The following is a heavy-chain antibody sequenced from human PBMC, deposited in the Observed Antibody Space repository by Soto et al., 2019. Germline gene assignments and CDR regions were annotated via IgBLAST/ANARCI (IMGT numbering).Heavy chain of an antibody. CDR2: ISGSGGST. J-gene: IGHJ4*02. D-gene: IGHD1-7*01. CDR3: AKNVITGTTFDY. CDR1: EFTFSSYA. V-gene: IGHV3-23*01. Sequence: GGSLRLSCAASEFTFSSYAMSWVRQAPGKGLEWVSTISGSGGSTYYADSVKGRFTISRDNSKNTLYLQLNSLRAEDTAVYYCAKNVITGTTFDYWGQGTLVTVSS.